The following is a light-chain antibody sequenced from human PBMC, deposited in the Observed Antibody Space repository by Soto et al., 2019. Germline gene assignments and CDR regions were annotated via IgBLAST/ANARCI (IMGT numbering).Light chain of an antibody. CDR1: QSVNSW. Sequence: DIQMTQSPSTLSASVGDTVTITCRASQSVNSWLAWYQQKPGKAPKLLIWDASSLQSGVPSRFSGSGSGTDFTLTISSLQPDDFATYYCQQYNRYFKSFGQGTKV. J-gene: IGKJ1*01. CDR2: DAS. CDR3: QQYNRYFKS. V-gene: IGKV1-5*01.